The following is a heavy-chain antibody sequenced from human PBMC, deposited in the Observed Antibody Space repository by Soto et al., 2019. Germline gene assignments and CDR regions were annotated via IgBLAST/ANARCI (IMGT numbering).Heavy chain of an antibody. CDR1: GGTVSSFA. CDR2: IIPGFGTA. Sequence: QVQLVQSGAEVKKPGSSVKVSCKVSGGTVSSFAISWVRQAPGQGLEWMGGIIPGFGTASYAQKFQGRVTITADEFTSTAYMDLSSLRSEDTAVYYCAREGGGSYSPPKDWGQGTLVTVSS. D-gene: IGHD3-10*01. CDR3: AREGGGSYSPPKD. J-gene: IGHJ4*02. V-gene: IGHV1-69*01.